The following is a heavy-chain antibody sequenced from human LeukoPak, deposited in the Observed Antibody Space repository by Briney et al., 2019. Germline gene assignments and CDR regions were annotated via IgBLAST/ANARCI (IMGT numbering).Heavy chain of an antibody. V-gene: IGHV3-23*01. J-gene: IGHJ3*02. CDR1: GFSFSTNP. Sequence: GGSLRLSCAAPGFSFSTNPMSWVRQAPGKGLEWVSAISPDKTYYADSVKGRLTISRDNYKNTVDLHMSSPRAEDTAIHYCVKEHVDRAFTRSFEIWGQGTVVTVSS. D-gene: IGHD3-10*01. CDR2: ISPDKT. CDR3: VKEHVDRAFTRSFEI.